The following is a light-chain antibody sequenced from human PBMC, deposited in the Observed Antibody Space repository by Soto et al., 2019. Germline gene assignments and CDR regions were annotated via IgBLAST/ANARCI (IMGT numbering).Light chain of an antibody. CDR3: QQYGSSPLFT. V-gene: IGKV3-20*01. CDR1: QSVSSSY. Sequence: EIVLTQSPGTLSLSPGERATLSCRASQSVSSSYLAWYQQKPGQAPRLLIYGASSRATGIPDRFSGSGSGTDLTLTISRLEPEDFEVYYCQQYGSSPLFTFGPGTKVDIK. CDR2: GAS. J-gene: IGKJ3*01.